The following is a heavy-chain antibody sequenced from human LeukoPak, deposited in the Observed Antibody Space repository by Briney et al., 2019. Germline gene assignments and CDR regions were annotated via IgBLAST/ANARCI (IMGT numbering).Heavy chain of an antibody. Sequence: GGSLRLSCAASGFTFSSYAMHWVRQAPGKGLEWVAVISYDGSNKYYADSVKGRFTISRDNSKNTLYLQMNSLRAEDTAVYYCARDLLPYYDFWSGYYRQAFDIWGQGTMVTVSS. V-gene: IGHV3-30-3*01. CDR3: ARDLLPYYDFWSGYYRQAFDI. CDR2: ISYDGSNK. CDR1: GFTFSSYA. D-gene: IGHD3-3*01. J-gene: IGHJ3*02.